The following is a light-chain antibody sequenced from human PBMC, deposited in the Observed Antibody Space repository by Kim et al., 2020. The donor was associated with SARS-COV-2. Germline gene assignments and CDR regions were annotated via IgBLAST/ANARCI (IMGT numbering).Light chain of an antibody. CDR1: QTVSSIY. V-gene: IGKV3-20*01. CDR3: QQYDSSPYT. J-gene: IGKJ2*01. CDR2: GAS. Sequence: LSPGERATLSCRASQTVSSIYLAWYQQKPGQAPRLLIFGASSRATGIPDRFSGSGSGTDFTLTINRLEPEDFAVYYCQQYDSSPYTFGQGTKLEI.